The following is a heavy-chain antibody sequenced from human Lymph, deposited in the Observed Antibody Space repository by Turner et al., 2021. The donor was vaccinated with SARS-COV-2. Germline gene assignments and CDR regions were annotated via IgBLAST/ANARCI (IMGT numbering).Heavy chain of an antibody. V-gene: IGHV1-8*01. J-gene: IGHJ6*02. Sequence: QVQLVQSGAEVKKPGASVKVPCKASGYTFTSYDINWMRQATGQGLEWMGWMKPDSGDTGYAQKFSGRVTRTRDTSISTAYMELSSLRSEDTAVYYCARVQGHCTSTSCYWDYYFGMDVWGQGTTVTVSS. CDR2: MKPDSGDT. CDR1: GYTFTSYD. D-gene: IGHD2-2*01. CDR3: ARVQGHCTSTSCYWDYYFGMDV.